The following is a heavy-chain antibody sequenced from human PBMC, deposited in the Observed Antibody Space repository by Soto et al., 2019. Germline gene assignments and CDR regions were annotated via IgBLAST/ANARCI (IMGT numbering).Heavy chain of an antibody. CDR3: AKALLDIVVVVAATQFLDY. Sequence: EVRLLESGGGLVQPGGSLRLSCAASGFTFSSYAMSWVRQAPGKGLEWVSAISGSGGSTYYADSVKGRFTISRDNSKNTLYLQMNSLRAEDTAVYYCAKALLDIVVVVAATQFLDYWGQGTLVTVSS. V-gene: IGHV3-23*01. J-gene: IGHJ4*02. CDR2: ISGSGGST. CDR1: GFTFSSYA. D-gene: IGHD2-15*01.